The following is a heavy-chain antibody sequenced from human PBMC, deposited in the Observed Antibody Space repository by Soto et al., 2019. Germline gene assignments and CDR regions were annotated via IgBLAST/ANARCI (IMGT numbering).Heavy chain of an antibody. CDR2: ISWNSGSI. CDR1: GFTFDDYA. Sequence: SLRLSCAASGFTFDDYAMHWVRQAPWKGLEWVSGISWNSGSIGYADSVKGRFTISRDNAKNSLYLQMNSLRSEDTALYYCAKDMGYDLSPLGYFDYWGQGTLVTVSS. J-gene: IGHJ4*02. V-gene: IGHV3-9*01. D-gene: IGHD5-12*01. CDR3: AKDMGYDLSPLGYFDY.